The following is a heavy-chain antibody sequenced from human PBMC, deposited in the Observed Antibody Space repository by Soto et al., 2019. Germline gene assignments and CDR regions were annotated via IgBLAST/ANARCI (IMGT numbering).Heavy chain of an antibody. CDR3: ARDLSIFGVVISWFDP. CDR2: ISSSSSSYI. J-gene: IGHJ5*02. Sequence: GGSLRLSCAASGFTFSSYSMNWVRQAPGKGLEWVSSISSSSSSYIYYADSVKGRFTISRDNAKNSLYLQMNSLRAEDTAVYYCARDLSIFGVVISWFDPWGQGTLVTVSS. CDR1: GFTFSSYS. D-gene: IGHD3-3*02. V-gene: IGHV3-21*01.